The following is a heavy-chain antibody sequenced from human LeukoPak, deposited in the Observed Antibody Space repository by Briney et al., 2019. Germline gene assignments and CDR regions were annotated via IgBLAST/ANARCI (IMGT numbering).Heavy chain of an antibody. J-gene: IGHJ6*04. CDR2: ISSSGSTI. CDR1: GFTSSSYG. D-gene: IGHD3-10*02. CDR3: AELGITMIGGV. V-gene: IGHV3-48*04. Sequence: GGTLRLSCAASGFTSSSYGMNWVRQAPGQGLEGVSYISSSGSTIYYADSVKGRFTISRDNAKNSLYLQMNSLRAEATDVYYCAELGITMIGGVWGKGTTVTISS.